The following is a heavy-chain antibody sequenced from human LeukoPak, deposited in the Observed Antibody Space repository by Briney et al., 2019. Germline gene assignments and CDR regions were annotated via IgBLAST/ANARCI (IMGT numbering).Heavy chain of an antibody. D-gene: IGHD6-13*01. Sequence: SVNVSCKASGGTFSSYAISWVRQAPGQGLEWMGGIIPIFGTANYAQKFQGRVTITADESTSTAYMELSSLRSEDTAVYYCARDFSSWYERPHTGFDYWGQGTLVTVSS. CDR1: GGTFSSYA. V-gene: IGHV1-69*13. CDR3: ARDFSSWYERPHTGFDY. CDR2: IIPIFGTA. J-gene: IGHJ4*02.